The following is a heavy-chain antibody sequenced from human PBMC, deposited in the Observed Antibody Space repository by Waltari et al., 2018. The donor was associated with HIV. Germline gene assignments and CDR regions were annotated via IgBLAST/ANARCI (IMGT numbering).Heavy chain of an antibody. CDR2: IYYSGST. D-gene: IGHD3-10*01. CDR1: GGSISSSSYY. CDR3: ARGHSGSYDY. J-gene: IGHJ4*02. Sequence: QLQLQESGPGLVKPSETLSLTCTVSGGSISSSSYYWGWIRQPPGKGLGWIGSIYYSGSTYSNPSLNIRVTISVDTSNNQFSLKLSSVTAADTAVYYCARGHSGSYDYWGQGTLVTVSS. V-gene: IGHV4-39*07.